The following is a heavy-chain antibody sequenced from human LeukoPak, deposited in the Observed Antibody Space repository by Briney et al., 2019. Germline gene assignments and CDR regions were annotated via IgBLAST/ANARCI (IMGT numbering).Heavy chain of an antibody. V-gene: IGHV5-51*01. Sequence: GESLQISCQGSGYSFTSYWIGWGRPMPGKGLEWMGIIYPGDSDTRYSPSFQGQVTTSADKSISTAYLQWSSLKASDTAMYYCARHADYGGKGIDYWGQGTLVTVSS. D-gene: IGHD4-23*01. CDR1: GYSFTSYW. J-gene: IGHJ4*02. CDR3: ARHADYGGKGIDY. CDR2: IYPGDSDT.